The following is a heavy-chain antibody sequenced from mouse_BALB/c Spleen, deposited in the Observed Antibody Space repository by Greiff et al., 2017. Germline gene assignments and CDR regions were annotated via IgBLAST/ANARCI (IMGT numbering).Heavy chain of an antibody. CDR1: GYTFTSYW. CDR3: TGDYDYDGFAY. Sequence: EVQLQQSGTVLARPGASVKMSCKASGYTFTSYWMHWVKQRPGQGLEWIGAIYPGNSDTSYNQKFKGKAKLTAVTSTSTAYMELSSLTNEDSAVYYCTGDYDYDGFAYWGQGTLVTVSA. CDR2: IYPGNSDT. D-gene: IGHD2-4*01. V-gene: IGHV1-5*01. J-gene: IGHJ3*01.